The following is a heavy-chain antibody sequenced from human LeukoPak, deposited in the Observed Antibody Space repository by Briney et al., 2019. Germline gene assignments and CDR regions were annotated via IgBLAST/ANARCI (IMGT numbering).Heavy chain of an antibody. CDR2: INPNSGGT. CDR1: GYTFTGYY. CDR3: ARVPRITMVRGDQDPPFDY. D-gene: IGHD3-10*01. J-gene: IGHJ4*02. V-gene: IGHV1-2*02. Sequence: ASVKVSCKASGYTFTGYYMHWVRQAPGQGLEWMGWINPNSGGTNYAQKFQGRVTMTRDTSISTAYMELSRLRSDDTAVYYCARVPRITMVRGDQDPPFDYWGQGTLVTVSS.